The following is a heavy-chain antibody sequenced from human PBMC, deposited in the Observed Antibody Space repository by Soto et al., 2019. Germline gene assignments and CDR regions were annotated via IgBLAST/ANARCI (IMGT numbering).Heavy chain of an antibody. CDR1: GYTFTSYG. J-gene: IGHJ6*02. V-gene: IGHV1-18*01. D-gene: IGHD5-18*01. Sequence: QVQLVQSGAEVKKPGASVKVSCKASGYTFTSYGISWVRQAPGQGLEWLGWISAYNGNTNYAQKLQGRVTMTTDTSTSTAYMELRSLRSDDTAVYYCARDRRIQLWSRAYYYGMDVWGQGTTVTVSS. CDR3: ARDRRIQLWSRAYYYGMDV. CDR2: ISAYNGNT.